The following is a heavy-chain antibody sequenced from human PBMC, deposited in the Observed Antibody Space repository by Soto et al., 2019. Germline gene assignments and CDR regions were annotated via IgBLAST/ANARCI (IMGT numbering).Heavy chain of an antibody. CDR3: AKGGDMDY. D-gene: IGHD2-15*01. Sequence: QVQLVESGGGVVQPGRSLRLSCAASGFTFSTYGIHWVRQAPGKELEWVALITSDGNNKFYADSVKGRFTISRDNSKNALYLQMNSQRAEDTAVYYCAKGGDMDYWGQGTLVTVSS. J-gene: IGHJ4*02. CDR1: GFTFSTYG. CDR2: ITSDGNNK. V-gene: IGHV3-30*18.